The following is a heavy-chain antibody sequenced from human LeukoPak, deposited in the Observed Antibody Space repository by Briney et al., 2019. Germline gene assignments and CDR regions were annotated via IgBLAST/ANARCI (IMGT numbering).Heavy chain of an antibody. J-gene: IGHJ4*02. CDR2: IKQDGSEK. CDR1: EFIFSGYW. D-gene: IGHD6-13*01. V-gene: IGHV3-7*01. Sequence: GGSLRLSCAASEFIFSGYWMNWVRQAPGKGLEWVANIKQDGSEKQYVDSVRGRFTTSRDNAKNSLYLQMNSLRVGDTAVYYCARDGFVGAADYWGQGTLVTVSS. CDR3: ARDGFVGAADY.